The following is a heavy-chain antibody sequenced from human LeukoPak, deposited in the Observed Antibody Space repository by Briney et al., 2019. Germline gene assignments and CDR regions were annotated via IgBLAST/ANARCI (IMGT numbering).Heavy chain of an antibody. V-gene: IGHV3-7*01. CDR2: IKQDGSEK. CDR3: ARDVVPAAIWDYYYMDV. J-gene: IGHJ6*03. D-gene: IGHD2-2*01. Sequence: GGSLRLSCAASGFTFSSYWMSWVRQAPGKGLEWVANIKQDGSEKYYVDSVKGRFTISRDNAKNSLYLQMNSLRAEDTAVYYCARDVVPAAIWDYYYMDVWGKGTTVTVSS. CDR1: GFTFSSYW.